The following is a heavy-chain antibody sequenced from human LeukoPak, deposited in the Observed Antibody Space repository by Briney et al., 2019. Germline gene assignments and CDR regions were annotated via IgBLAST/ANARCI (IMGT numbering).Heavy chain of an antibody. Sequence: GSLRLSCAASGFTFSSYGMHWVRQAPGKGLEWVAVISYDGSNKYYADSVKGRFTISRDNSKNTLYLQMNSLRSDDTAVYYCARVSENSGWSPFGYWGQGTLVTVSS. CDR1: GFTFSSYG. CDR2: ISYDGSNK. J-gene: IGHJ4*02. CDR3: ARVSENSGWSPFGY. V-gene: IGHV3-30*03. D-gene: IGHD6-19*01.